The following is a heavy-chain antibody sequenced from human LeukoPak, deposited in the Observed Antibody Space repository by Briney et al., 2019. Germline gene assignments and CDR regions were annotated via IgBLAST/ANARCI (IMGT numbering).Heavy chain of an antibody. V-gene: IGHV3-7*01. CDR2: IKTDGSET. J-gene: IGHJ6*02. Sequence: GGSLRLSCAAAGFRFSNYWMTWVRQAPEKGLEWLARIKTDGSETYYVDSVKGRFTISRDNAKSSLYLQMNRLRVEDTAVYHCVRFGPDHDMGLWGQETTVTVS. CDR3: VRFGPDHDMGL. CDR1: GFRFSNYW. D-gene: IGHD3-16*01.